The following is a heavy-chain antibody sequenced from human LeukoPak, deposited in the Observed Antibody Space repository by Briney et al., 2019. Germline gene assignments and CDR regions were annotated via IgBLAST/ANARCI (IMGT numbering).Heavy chain of an antibody. J-gene: IGHJ4*02. CDR3: ARAPAGYFGY. D-gene: IGHD3-10*01. Sequence: SETLSLTCAVYGGSFSGYYWSWVPQPPGKGLEWIGEINHSGSTNYNPSLKSRVTISVDTSKNQFSLKLSSVTAADTAVYYCARAPAGYFGYWGQGTLVTVSS. CDR2: INHSGST. V-gene: IGHV4-34*01. CDR1: GGSFSGYY.